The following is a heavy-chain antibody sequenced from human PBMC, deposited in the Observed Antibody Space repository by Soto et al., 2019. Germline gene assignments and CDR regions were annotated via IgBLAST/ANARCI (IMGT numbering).Heavy chain of an antibody. CDR2: ISSSSSYI. Sequence: GGSLRLSCAASGFTFSSYSMNWVRQAPGKGLEWVSSISSSSSYIYYADSVKGRFTISRDNAKNSLYLQVNSLRAEDTAVYYCARDPYSSSWYSPYYFDYWGQGTLVTVSS. CDR3: ARDPYSSSWYSPYYFDY. J-gene: IGHJ4*02. V-gene: IGHV3-21*01. D-gene: IGHD6-13*01. CDR1: GFTFSSYS.